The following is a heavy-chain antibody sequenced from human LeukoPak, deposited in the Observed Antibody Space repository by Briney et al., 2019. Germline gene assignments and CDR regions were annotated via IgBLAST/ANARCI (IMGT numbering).Heavy chain of an antibody. J-gene: IGHJ4*02. CDR1: GFTFSAYW. D-gene: IGHD6-19*01. CDR3: ARVGKNGWDFDH. CDR2: IIEGGDVK. V-gene: IGHV3-7*01. Sequence: GGSLRLSCAASGFTFSAYWMTWVRQAPGKGLAWVANIIEGGDVKYYVDSVKGRFTISRDNTKNSLYLQMTSLRADDTAVYYCARVGKNGWDFDHWGQGTLVTVSS.